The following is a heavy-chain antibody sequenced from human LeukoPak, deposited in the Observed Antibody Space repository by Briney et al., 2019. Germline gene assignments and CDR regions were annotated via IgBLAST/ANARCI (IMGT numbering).Heavy chain of an antibody. CDR1: GYTFTGYY. CDR2: INPNSGGT. D-gene: IGHD2-8*01. CDR3: ARDLAYGPAVLTGRFGP. V-gene: IGHV1-2*02. Sequence: GASVKVSCKASGYTFTGYYMHWVRQAPGQGLEWMGWINPNSGGTNYAQKFQGRVTMTRDTSISTAYMELSRLRSDDTAVYYCARDLAYGPAVLTGRFGPWGQGTLVTVSS. J-gene: IGHJ5*02.